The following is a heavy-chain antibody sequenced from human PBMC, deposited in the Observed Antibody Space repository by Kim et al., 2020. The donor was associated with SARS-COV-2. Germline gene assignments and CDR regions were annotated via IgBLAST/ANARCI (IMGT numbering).Heavy chain of an antibody. CDR2: IYPGDSDT. CDR3: ARHYGPLPAYYYVMDV. V-gene: IGHV5-51*01. J-gene: IGHJ6*04. D-gene: IGHD4-17*01. Sequence: GESLKISCKGSGYSFTSYWIGWVRQMPGKGLEWMGIIYPGDSDTRYSPSFQGQVTISADKSISTAYLQWSSLKASDTAMYYCARHYGPLPAYYYVMDVWGKGTTVTVST. CDR1: GYSFTSYW.